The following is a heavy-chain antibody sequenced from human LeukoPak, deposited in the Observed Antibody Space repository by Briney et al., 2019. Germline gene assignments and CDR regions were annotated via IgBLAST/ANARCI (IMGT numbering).Heavy chain of an antibody. V-gene: IGHV1-2*02. CDR1: GYTFTGYY. Sequence: ASVKVSCKASGYTFTGYYMHWVRQAPGQGREWMGWINPNSGGTNYVQKFQGRVTMTRDTSISTAYMELSRLTSDDTAVYYCARDQGRAGDWFDPWGQGTLVTVSS. CDR2: INPNSGGT. D-gene: IGHD1-26*01. J-gene: IGHJ5*02. CDR3: ARDQGRAGDWFDP.